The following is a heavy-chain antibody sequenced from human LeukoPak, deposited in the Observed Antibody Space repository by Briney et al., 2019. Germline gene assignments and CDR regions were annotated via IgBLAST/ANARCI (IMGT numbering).Heavy chain of an antibody. J-gene: IGHJ4*02. CDR1: GITLSNYG. CDR3: AKRGIVIRAVIIIGFHKEAYYFDY. D-gene: IGHD3-10*01. CDR2: ISERGGST. V-gene: IGHV3-23*01. Sequence: PGGSLRLSCVVSGITLSNYGMSWARQAPGKGLEWVSGISERGGSTNYADSVKGRFIIPRDTSKNTVYLQMNSLRVEDTAVYFCAKRGIVIRAVIIIGFHKEAYYFDYWGQGILVTVSS.